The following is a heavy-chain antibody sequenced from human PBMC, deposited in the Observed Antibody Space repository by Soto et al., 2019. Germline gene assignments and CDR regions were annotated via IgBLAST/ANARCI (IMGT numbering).Heavy chain of an antibody. Sequence: PGRSLRLSCAASGFTFSSYAMRWVRQPPGKGLEWVALITNDGNNEYYRESVKGRFSISSGRSTNTVDLLMNSLRPEDTGVYYCAKEGPGGGRHFYYAMDVWGQGTTVTVYS. CDR2: ITNDGNNE. V-gene: IGHV3-30*18. CDR3: AKEGPGGGRHFYYAMDV. D-gene: IGHD1-26*01. CDR1: GFTFSSYA. J-gene: IGHJ6*02.